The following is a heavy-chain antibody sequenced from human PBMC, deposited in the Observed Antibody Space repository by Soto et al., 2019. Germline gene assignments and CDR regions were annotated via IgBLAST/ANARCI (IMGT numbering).Heavy chain of an antibody. V-gene: IGHV1-18*04. J-gene: IGHJ4*02. D-gene: IGHD3-3*01. CDR1: GYTFTSYG. Sequence: TDFCKAAGYTFTSYGVSWGRQDTGQGLEWMGWISAYNGNTNYAQKLQGRVTMTTDTSTSTAYMELRSLRSDDTAVYYCARVYYDFWSGYYTVPDYWGQGTLVTVSS. CDR2: ISAYNGNT. CDR3: ARVYYDFWSGYYTVPDY.